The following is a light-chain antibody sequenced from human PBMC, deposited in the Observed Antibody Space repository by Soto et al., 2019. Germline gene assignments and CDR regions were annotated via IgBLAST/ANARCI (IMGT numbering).Light chain of an antibody. CDR3: QQRTNGRT. Sequence: IVLTQSPATLSLSPGERATLSCRASQSISRYLAWYQQKPGQAPRLLLYDASNRATGIPARFSGSGFGTDFTLTISSLEPEDFAVYYCQQRTNGRTFGGGTKVEIK. CDR1: QSISRY. V-gene: IGKV3-11*01. CDR2: DAS. J-gene: IGKJ4*01.